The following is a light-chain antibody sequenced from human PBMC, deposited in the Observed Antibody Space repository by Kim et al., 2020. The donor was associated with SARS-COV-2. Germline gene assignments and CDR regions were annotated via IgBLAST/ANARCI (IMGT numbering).Light chain of an antibody. V-gene: IGKV3-15*01. CDR3: QQYHNWPWT. CDR1: QLVSSN. CDR2: RTS. Sequence: VSPREGAPPCCRANQLVSSNALAWYQPKPGHSPSLLIYRTSTRAAGVPARFSGSRSGTEFTLTISSLQSEDFAIYYCQQYHNWPWTFGQGTKLEI. J-gene: IGKJ1*01.